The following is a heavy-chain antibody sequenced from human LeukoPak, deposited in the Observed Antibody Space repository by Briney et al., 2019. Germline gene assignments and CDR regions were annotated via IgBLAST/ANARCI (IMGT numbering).Heavy chain of an antibody. J-gene: IGHJ3*02. D-gene: IGHD3-22*01. Sequence: GGSLRLSCAASGFIFSGYSMNWVRQAPGKGLEWVSFISSSSSYIYYADSVKGRFTISRDNAKNSLYLQMNSLRAEDTAVYYCARDKNYYDSSGSIFDIWGQGTMVTVSS. CDR2: ISSSSSYI. CDR3: ARDKNYYDSSGSIFDI. CDR1: GFIFSGYS. V-gene: IGHV3-21*01.